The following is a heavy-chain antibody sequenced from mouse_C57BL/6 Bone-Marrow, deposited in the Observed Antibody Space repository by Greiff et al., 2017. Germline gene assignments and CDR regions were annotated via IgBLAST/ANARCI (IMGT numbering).Heavy chain of an antibody. Sequence: EVQLQASGPELVKPGASVKMSCTASGYTFTDYYMHWVKQSPGKSLEWIGYIYPNNGGNGYNQQFKGKATLTVDKSSSTAYMELRSLTSDDTAVYYCARGDYRWYFDDWGTGTTVTVSS. CDR3: ARGDYRWYFDD. CDR1: GYTFTDYY. CDR2: IYPNNGGN. D-gene: IGHD2-4*01. V-gene: IGHV1-34*01. J-gene: IGHJ1*03.